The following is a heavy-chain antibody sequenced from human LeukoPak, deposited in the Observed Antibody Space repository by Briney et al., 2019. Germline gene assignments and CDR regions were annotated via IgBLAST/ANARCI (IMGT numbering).Heavy chain of an antibody. CDR2: INHSGST. CDR3: ARAAAGTLYFDY. Sequence: PSETLSLTCAVYGGSFSGYYWSWIRQPPGKGLEWIGEINHSGSTNYNPSLKSRVTISVDTSKNQFSLKLSSVTAADTAVYYCARAAAGTLYFDYWGQGTLVTVSS. V-gene: IGHV4-34*01. D-gene: IGHD6-13*01. CDR1: GGSFSGYY. J-gene: IGHJ4*02.